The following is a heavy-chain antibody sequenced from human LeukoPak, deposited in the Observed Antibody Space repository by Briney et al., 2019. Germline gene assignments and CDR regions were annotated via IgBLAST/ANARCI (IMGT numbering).Heavy chain of an antibody. D-gene: IGHD6-6*01. CDR1: GGFISSGGYY. J-gene: IGHJ4*02. CDR2: IYYSGST. Sequence: SQTLSLTCTVSGGFISSGGYYWSWIRQHPGKGLEWIGYIYYSGSTYYNPSLKSRVTISVDTSKNQFSLKLSSVTAADTAVYYCARGTYSSSSVANDYWGQGTLVTVSS. V-gene: IGHV4-31*03. CDR3: ARGTYSSSSVANDY.